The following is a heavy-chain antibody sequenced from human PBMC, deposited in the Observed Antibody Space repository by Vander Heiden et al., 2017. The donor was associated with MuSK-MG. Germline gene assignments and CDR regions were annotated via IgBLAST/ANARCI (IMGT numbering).Heavy chain of an antibody. CDR3: ASTNWNYVGYFDY. CDR2: NSHSGST. D-gene: IGHD1-7*01. CDR1: GYSISGGYY. J-gene: IGHJ4*02. V-gene: IGHV4-38-2*02. Sequence: QVQLQESGPGLVKPSETLSLTSTVSGYSISGGYYWGWIRQPPGKGLEWIGSNSHSGSTYYNPSLKSRVTTSVDTSKNQFSLKLSSVTAADTAVYYCASTNWNYVGYFDYWGQGTLVTVCS.